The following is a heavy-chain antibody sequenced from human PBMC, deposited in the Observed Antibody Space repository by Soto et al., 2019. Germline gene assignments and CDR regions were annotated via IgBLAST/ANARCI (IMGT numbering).Heavy chain of an antibody. CDR2: IGTAGDT. Sequence: GGSLRLSCAASGFTFSSYDMHWVRQATGKGLEWVSAIGTAGDTYYPGSVKGRFTISRENAKNSLYLQMNSLRAGDTAVYYCARASTVTPGNYYYYGMDVWGQRTTVTVSS. CDR3: ARASTVTPGNYYYYGMDV. D-gene: IGHD4-17*01. J-gene: IGHJ6*02. V-gene: IGHV3-13*01. CDR1: GFTFSSYD.